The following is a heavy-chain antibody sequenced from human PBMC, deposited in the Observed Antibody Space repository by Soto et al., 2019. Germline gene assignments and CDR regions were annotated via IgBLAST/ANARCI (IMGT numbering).Heavy chain of an antibody. Sequence: QVQLVESGGGVVQPGRSLRLSCAASGFIFSAYGIHWVRQAPGKGLEWVAVISYDGNNEHYADSVKGRFTISRDNSKKXXFLQMSSMGAEDTAVYYCAKDSYDNDTTGYYVFDYRGQVTLVTVSS. V-gene: IGHV3-30*18. CDR1: GFIFSAYG. CDR2: ISYDGNNE. J-gene: IGHJ4*02. D-gene: IGHD3-22*01. CDR3: AKDSYDNDTTGYYVFDY.